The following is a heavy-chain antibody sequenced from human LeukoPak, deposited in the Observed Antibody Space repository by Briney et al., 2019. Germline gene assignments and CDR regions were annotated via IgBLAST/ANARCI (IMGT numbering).Heavy chain of an antibody. CDR2: IKQDGSKI. D-gene: IGHD2-21*02. J-gene: IGHJ4*02. CDR1: GLTFDSSW. Sequence: GGCLRLSCAVSGLTFDSSWMYWVRQAPGKGLEWAANIKQDGSKIYYVDSVKGRFTISRDNAKNSLYLQMNSLRAEDTAVYYCAGGDNFDSWGQGTLVTVSS. CDR3: AGGDNFDS. V-gene: IGHV3-7*01.